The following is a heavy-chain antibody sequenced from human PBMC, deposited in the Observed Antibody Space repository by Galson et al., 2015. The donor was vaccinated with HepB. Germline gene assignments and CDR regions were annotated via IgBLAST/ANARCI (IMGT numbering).Heavy chain of an antibody. V-gene: IGHV1-3*01. D-gene: IGHD5-12*01. Sequence: SVKVSGKASGYTFTSYDMHWVRQAPGQRLEWMGWINAGNGNTKYSQKFQGRVTITRDTSASTAYMELSSLRSEATAVYYCTRVLIVASINGPYYYGMDVWGQGTTVTVSS. CDR1: GYTFTSYD. J-gene: IGHJ6*02. CDR2: INAGNGNT. CDR3: TRVLIVASINGPYYYGMDV.